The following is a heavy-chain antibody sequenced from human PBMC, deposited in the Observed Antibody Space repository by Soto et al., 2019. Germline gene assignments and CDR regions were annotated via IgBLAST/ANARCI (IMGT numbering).Heavy chain of an antibody. Sequence: QVHLVESGGGVVRPGTSLRVSCSASEFSFNNYAVHWVRQAPGEGLEWVALISSDGNNKYYPDSVRGRFTISRDHSNNTGYLRTHRLRVDETAVYYCAAWTLPLSWNWLQSAAGKFDYWGQGTLVTGSS. V-gene: IGHV3-30-3*01. D-gene: IGHD5-12*01. CDR3: AAWTLPLSWNWLQSAAGKFDY. CDR1: EFSFNNYA. J-gene: IGHJ4*02. CDR2: ISSDGNNK.